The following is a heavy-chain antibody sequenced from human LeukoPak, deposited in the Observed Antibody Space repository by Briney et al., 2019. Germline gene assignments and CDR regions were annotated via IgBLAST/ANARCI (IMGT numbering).Heavy chain of an antibody. J-gene: IGHJ4*02. CDR3: TRGRYYFDY. D-gene: IGHD4-17*01. V-gene: IGHV3-33*01. CDR1: GFTFSSYG. Sequence: GSLRLSCAASGFTFSSYGMHWVRQAPGKGLEWVAVIWYDGSNKYYADSVKGRFTISRDNAKNTLYLQMNSLRAEDTAVYYCTRGRYYFDYWGQGTLVTVSS. CDR2: IWYDGSNK.